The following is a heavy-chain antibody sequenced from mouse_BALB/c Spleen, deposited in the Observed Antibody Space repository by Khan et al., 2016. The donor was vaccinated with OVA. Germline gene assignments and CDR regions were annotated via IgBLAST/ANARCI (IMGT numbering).Heavy chain of an antibody. CDR1: GYSITSDYA. J-gene: IGHJ4*01. CDR2: ISYSGST. D-gene: IGHD2-3*01. CDR3: ARRGGGYYGAMDY. V-gene: IGHV3-2*02. Sequence: EVELVESGPGLVKPSQSLSLTCTVTGYSITSDYAWNWIRQFPGNKLEWMGYISYSGSTSYNPSLKSRISITRDTSKNQFFLQLNSVTTEDTATYDCARRGGGYYGAMDYWGQGTSVTVSS.